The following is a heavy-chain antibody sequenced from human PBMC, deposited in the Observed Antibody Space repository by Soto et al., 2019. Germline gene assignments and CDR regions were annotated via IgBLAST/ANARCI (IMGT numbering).Heavy chain of an antibody. V-gene: IGHV3-30*18. D-gene: IGHD6-19*01. CDR3: AKDQGEVAGRYYYYGMDV. CDR2: ISYDGSNK. CDR1: GFTFSSYG. Sequence: GGSLRLSCAASGFTFSSYGMHWVRQAPGKGLEWVAVISYDGSNKYYADSVKGRFTISRDNSKNTLYLQMNSLRAEDTAVYYCAKDQGEVAGRYYYYGMDVWGQGTTVTVSS. J-gene: IGHJ6*02.